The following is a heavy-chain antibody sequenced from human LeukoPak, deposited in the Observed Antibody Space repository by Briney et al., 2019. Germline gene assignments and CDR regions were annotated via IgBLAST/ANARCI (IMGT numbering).Heavy chain of an antibody. V-gene: IGHV1-18*01. CDR2: ISAYNGNT. D-gene: IGHD6-13*01. Sequence: GASVKVSCKASGYTFTSYGISWARQAPGQGLEWMGWISAYNGNTNYAQKLQGRVTMTTDTSTSTAYMELRSLRSDDTAVYYCARTRRQQQLNWFDPWGQGTLVTVSS. CDR1: GYTFTSYG. CDR3: ARTRRQQQLNWFDP. J-gene: IGHJ5*02.